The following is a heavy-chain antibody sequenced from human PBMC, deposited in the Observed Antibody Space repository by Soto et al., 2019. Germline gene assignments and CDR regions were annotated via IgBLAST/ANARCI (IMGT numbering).Heavy chain of an antibody. V-gene: IGHV2-5*02. Sequence: QITLNESGPTQVKPRQTLTLTCTFSGFSLTTSGVGVGWIRQSPGKAPEWLALIYWGDDKRYSPSLKSRLPITKDTSKTQVVLTMADLDPADTATYYCAHRVLRTVFGLVTTTAIYFDFWGQGTPVAVSS. CDR2: IYWGDDK. CDR3: AHRVLRTVFGLVTTTAIYFDF. J-gene: IGHJ4*02. D-gene: IGHD3-3*01. CDR1: GFSLTTSGVG.